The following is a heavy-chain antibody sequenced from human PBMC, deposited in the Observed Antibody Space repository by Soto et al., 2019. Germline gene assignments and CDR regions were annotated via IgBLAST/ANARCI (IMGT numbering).Heavy chain of an antibody. CDR3: AREAEVVVVITTSYYYYGMDV. Sequence: GGSLRLSCAASGFTFSSYGMHWVRQAPGKGLEWVAVIWYDGSNKYYADSVKGRFTISRDNSKNTLYLQMNSLRAEDTAVYYCAREAEVVVVITTSYYYYGMDVWGQGTTVTVSS. D-gene: IGHD3-22*01. J-gene: IGHJ6*02. CDR2: IWYDGSNK. V-gene: IGHV3-33*01. CDR1: GFTFSSYG.